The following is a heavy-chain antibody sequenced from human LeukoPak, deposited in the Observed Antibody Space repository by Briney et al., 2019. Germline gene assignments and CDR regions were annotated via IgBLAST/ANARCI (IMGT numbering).Heavy chain of an antibody. J-gene: IGHJ4*02. CDR3: ARENSGSYREFDY. Sequence: TETLSLTCTVSGGSISSYYWSWIRQPAGKGLEWIGRIYTSGSTNYNASLKSRVSMSVDTSKNQFSLKLSSVTAADTAVFYCARENSGSYREFDYWGQGTLVTVSS. CDR1: GGSISSYY. D-gene: IGHD1-26*01. V-gene: IGHV4-4*07. CDR2: IYTSGST.